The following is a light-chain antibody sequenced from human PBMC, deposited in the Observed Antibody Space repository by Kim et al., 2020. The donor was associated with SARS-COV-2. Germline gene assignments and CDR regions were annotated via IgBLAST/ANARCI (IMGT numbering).Light chain of an antibody. CDR3: QAWASGTAI. V-gene: IGLV3-1*01. Sequence: SYELTQPPSVSVSPGQTASISCSGDKLGDKYAFWYQQKPGQSPVLVIYQHTKRPSGIPGRFSGSSSGNTATLTISETQATDEADYYCQAWASGTAIFGGG. CDR2: QHT. J-gene: IGLJ2*01. CDR1: KLGDKY.